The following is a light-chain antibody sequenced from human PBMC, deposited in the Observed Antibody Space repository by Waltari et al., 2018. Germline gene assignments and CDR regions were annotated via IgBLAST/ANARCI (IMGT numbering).Light chain of an antibody. CDR1: RSNVGGYNY. Sequence: QSALTQPRSVSGSPGRSVTISCTGTRSNVGGYNYVPWYQQHPGKAPKFIIYEVEKRPSGVPDRFSGSKSGNTASLTISGLQADDEADYYCFSYAGTFTWVFGGGTRVTVL. J-gene: IGLJ3*02. CDR3: FSYAGTFTWV. V-gene: IGLV2-11*01. CDR2: EVE.